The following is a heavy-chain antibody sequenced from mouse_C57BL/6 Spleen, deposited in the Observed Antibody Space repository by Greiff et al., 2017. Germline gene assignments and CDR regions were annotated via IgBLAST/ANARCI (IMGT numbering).Heavy chain of an antibody. CDR3: ARLGRGYYAMDY. Sequence: EVKLVDSEGGLVQPGSSMKLSCTASGFTLSDYYMAWVRQVPEKGLEWVANINYDGSSTYYLDSLKSRFIISRDNAKNILYLQMSSLKSEDTATYYCARLGRGYYAMDYWGQGTSVTVSS. D-gene: IGHD4-1*01. V-gene: IGHV5-16*01. CDR2: INYDGSST. CDR1: GFTLSDYY. J-gene: IGHJ4*01.